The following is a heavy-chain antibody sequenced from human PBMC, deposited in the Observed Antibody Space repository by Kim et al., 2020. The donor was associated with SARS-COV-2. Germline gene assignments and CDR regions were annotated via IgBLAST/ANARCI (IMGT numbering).Heavy chain of an antibody. J-gene: IGHJ4*02. D-gene: IGHD6-13*01. V-gene: IGHV4-61*02. Sequence: SETLSLTCTVSGGSISSGSYYWSWIRQPAGKGLEWIGRIYTSGSTNYNPSLKSRVTISVDTSKNQFSLKLSSVTAADTAVYYCARNPSNTSIWGFIGEKQQRGGYYFDSWGQGTLVAGSS. CDR3: ARNPSNTSIWGFIGEKQQRGGYYFDS. CDR2: IYTSGST. CDR1: GGSISSGSYY.